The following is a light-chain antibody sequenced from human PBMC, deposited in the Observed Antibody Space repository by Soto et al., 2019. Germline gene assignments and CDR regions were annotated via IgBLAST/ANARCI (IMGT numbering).Light chain of an antibody. CDR2: EVN. CDR3: SSYAASDTWL. V-gene: IGLV2-8*01. CDR1: STDVGGYNY. Sequence: QSALTQPPSASGSPGQSVTISCTGTSTDVGGYNYVSWYQQHPGKAPKLMIYEVNKWPSGVPDRFSGSKSGNTASLTVSGLQPEDEADYYCSSYAASDTWLFGGGTKLTVL. J-gene: IGLJ2*01.